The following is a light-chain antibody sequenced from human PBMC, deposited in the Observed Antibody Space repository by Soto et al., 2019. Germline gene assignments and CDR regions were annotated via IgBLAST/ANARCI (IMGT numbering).Light chain of an antibody. CDR1: QSVSTN. J-gene: IGKJ1*01. Sequence: VVMTQSPATLSVSPGERATLSCRASQSVSTNLAWYQQKPGQAPRLLIYGASTRATGIPARFSGSGSGTEFTLTISSLQSEEGAVYYCQQYNNWPPWTFGPGTKV. CDR3: QQYNNWPPWT. V-gene: IGKV3-15*01. CDR2: GAS.